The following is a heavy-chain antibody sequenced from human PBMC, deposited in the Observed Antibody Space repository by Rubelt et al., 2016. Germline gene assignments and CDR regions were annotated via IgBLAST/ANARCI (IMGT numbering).Heavy chain of an antibody. J-gene: IGHJ4*02. CDR3: ASHYVYSKEYYFDY. CDR1: GGSFSGYY. Sequence: QVQLQQWGAGLLKPSETLSLTCAVYGGSFSGYYWSWIRQPPGKGLEWIGEINHSGSTNYNPSLKSRVTQSVDTAKNQFSLKLSSVTAADTAVYYCASHYVYSKEYYFDYWGQGTLVTVSS. V-gene: IGHV4-34*01. CDR2: INHSGST. D-gene: IGHD3-10*02.